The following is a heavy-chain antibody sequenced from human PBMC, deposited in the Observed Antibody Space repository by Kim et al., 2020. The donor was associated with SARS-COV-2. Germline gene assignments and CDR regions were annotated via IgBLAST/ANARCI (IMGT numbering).Heavy chain of an antibody. CDR3: AKGSDA. CDR2: ISTTGHIT. CDR1: GFTFGRAS. D-gene: IGHD6-6*01. J-gene: IGHJ5*02. V-gene: IGHV3-64*04. Sequence: GGARRLSCSASGFTFGRASMFWVRQATGKSPEFVSDISTTGHITNDASSVRGRFTLSSANSKDTQYLQMNNLRPDDTGIYYCAKGSDAWGQGALVTVSS.